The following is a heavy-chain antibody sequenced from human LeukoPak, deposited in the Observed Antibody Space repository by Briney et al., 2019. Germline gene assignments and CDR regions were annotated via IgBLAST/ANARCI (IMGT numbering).Heavy chain of an antibody. D-gene: IGHD2-2*01. V-gene: IGHV4-30-4*08. J-gene: IGHJ3*02. CDR3: ARMGDIVVVPAADTDPSHAFDI. CDR1: GGTISSGDYY. CDR2: IYYSGST. Sequence: SETLSLTCTVSGGTISSGDYYWSWIRQPPGKGLEWIGYIYYSGSTYYNPSLKSRVTISVDTSTNQFSLKMSSVTAADTAVYYCARMGDIVVVPAADTDPSHAFDIWGQGTMVTVSS.